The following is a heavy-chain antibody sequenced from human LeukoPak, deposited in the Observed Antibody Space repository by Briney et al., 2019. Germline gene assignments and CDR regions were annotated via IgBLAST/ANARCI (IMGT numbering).Heavy chain of an antibody. D-gene: IGHD3-3*01. Sequence: QPGGSLRLSCAASGFTFSSYAMSWVRQAPGKGLEWVSAISGSGGSTYYADSVKGRFTISRDNSKNTLYLQMNSLRAEDTAVYYCAKEGGVTIFGVVKTGGYNWFDPWGQGTLVTVSS. J-gene: IGHJ5*02. CDR3: AKEGGVTIFGVVKTGGYNWFDP. CDR1: GFTFSSYA. V-gene: IGHV3-23*01. CDR2: ISGSGGST.